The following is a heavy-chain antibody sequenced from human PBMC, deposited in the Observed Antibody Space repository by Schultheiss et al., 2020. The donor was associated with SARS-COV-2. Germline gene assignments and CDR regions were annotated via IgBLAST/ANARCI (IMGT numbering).Heavy chain of an antibody. V-gene: IGHV6-1*01. D-gene: IGHD3-3*01. CDR3: ARDWSDFWSGYQAGMDV. J-gene: IGHJ6*02. CDR1: GDSVSSNSAA. CDR2: TYYRSRWYN. Sequence: SQTLSLTCAISGDSVSSNSAAWNWIRQSPSRGLEWLGRTYYRSRWYNDYAVSVKTRITINPDTSKNQVSLQLRSVTPEDTAVYYCARDWSDFWSGYQAGMDVWGQGTTVTVSS.